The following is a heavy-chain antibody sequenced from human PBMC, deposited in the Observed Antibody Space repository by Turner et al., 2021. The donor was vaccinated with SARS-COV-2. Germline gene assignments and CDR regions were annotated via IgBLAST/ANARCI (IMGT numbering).Heavy chain of an antibody. V-gene: IGHV3-21*01. D-gene: IGHD3-22*01. J-gene: IGHJ4*02. CDR2: ITSSDT. Sequence: EVQLVESGEGLVKPGGSLRLSCAASGFTFSSYSMNWVRQAPGKGLEWVSSITSSDTYYADSVKGRFTISRDNAKNSLYLQTNSLRAEDTAVYYCVRDKDSSDYYYWGQGTLVTVSS. CDR3: VRDKDSSDYYY. CDR1: GFTFSSYS.